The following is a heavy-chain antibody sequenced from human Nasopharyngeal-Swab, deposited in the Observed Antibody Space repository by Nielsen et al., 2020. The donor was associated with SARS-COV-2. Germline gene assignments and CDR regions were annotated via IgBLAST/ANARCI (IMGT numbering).Heavy chain of an antibody. J-gene: IGHJ4*02. CDR2: ISWNSGSI. V-gene: IGHV3-9*01. CDR3: AALLDYGDYGPDY. Sequence: SLKISCAASGFTFDDYAMHWVRQAPGKGLEWVSGISWNSGSIGYADSVKGRFTISRDNAENSLYLQMNSLRAEDTALYYCAALLDYGDYGPDYWGQGTLVTVSS. CDR1: GFTFDDYA. D-gene: IGHD4-17*01.